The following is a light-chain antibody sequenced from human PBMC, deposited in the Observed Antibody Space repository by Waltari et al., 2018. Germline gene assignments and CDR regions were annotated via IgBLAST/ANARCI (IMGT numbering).Light chain of an antibody. CDR3: QQYSSFSGT. V-gene: IGKV1-5*03. CDR1: QNIGNS. J-gene: IGKJ2*02. Sequence: DIQMTQSPSTLSASVGDRVTFTCRSGQNIGNSLAWYQQKPGEAPKLLTFRASSLGSGVPSRFSGSGAGTEFALTITSLQPDDFATYYCQQYSSFSGTFGQGTKLEIK. CDR2: RAS.